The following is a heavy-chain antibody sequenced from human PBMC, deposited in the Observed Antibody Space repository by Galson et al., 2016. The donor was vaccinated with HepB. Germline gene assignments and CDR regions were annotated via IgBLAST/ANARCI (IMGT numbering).Heavy chain of an antibody. D-gene: IGHD6-19*01. CDR1: GFSFSAYW. V-gene: IGHV3-74*01. CDR2: IKIDGSTT. J-gene: IGHJ5*02. CDR3: VRDGAVPGLGFDP. Sequence: SLRLSCAASGFSFSAYWMHWVRQAPGKELVWVSRIKIDGSTTNYADSVKGRFTISRDNAKNTLYLQMNSLRVEDTAVYYCVRDGAVPGLGFDPWGQGALVSVSS.